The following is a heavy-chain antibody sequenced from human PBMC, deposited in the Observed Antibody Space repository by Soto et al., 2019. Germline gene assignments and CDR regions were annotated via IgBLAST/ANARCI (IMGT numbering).Heavy chain of an antibody. CDR2: IYSGGST. J-gene: IGHJ4*02. CDR3: ARRSGSYIAD. Sequence: LRLSCAASGFTVSSNYMSWVRQAPGKGLEWVSVIYSGGSTYYADSVQGRFTISRDNSKNMVYLQMNSLRAEGTAVYYCARRSGSYIADWGQGILVTVSS. D-gene: IGHD1-26*01. CDR1: GFTVSSNY. V-gene: IGHV3-53*01.